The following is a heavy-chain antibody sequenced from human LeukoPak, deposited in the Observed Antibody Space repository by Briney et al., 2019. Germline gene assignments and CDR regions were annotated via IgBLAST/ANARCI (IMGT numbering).Heavy chain of an antibody. D-gene: IGHD5-24*01. V-gene: IGHV4-30-2*01. CDR2: VNHSGST. CDR3: ASKESDAFDI. J-gene: IGHJ3*02. Sequence: SQTLSLTCTVSGDSISSGGYYWSWIRQPPGKGLEWIGEVNHSGSTNYNPSLKSRVTISVDTSKNQFSLKLSSVTAADTAVYYCASKESDAFDIWGQGTMVTVSS. CDR1: GDSISSGGYY.